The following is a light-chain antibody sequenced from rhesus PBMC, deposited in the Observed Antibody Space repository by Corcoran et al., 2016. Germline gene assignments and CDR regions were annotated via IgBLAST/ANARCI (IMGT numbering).Light chain of an antibody. J-gene: IGLJ1*01. V-gene: IGLV2-23*01. CDR3: SSYVVCNTSL. CDR1: SSDIGGYNY. Sequence: QAALTQPPSVSGSPGQSVTISCTGTSSDIGGYNYVSWYQKHPGKAPELMIYDISQRPSGVSDRFSGSKSGNTASLTISGLQADDEADYYGSSYVVCNTSLFGSGTRLTVL. CDR2: DIS.